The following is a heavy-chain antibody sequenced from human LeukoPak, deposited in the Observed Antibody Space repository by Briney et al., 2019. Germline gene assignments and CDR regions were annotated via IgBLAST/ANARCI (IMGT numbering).Heavy chain of an antibody. CDR3: ARPQKWGSFPFDV. V-gene: IGHV4-59*08. D-gene: IGHD1-26*01. Sequence: PSETLSLTCSVSGASISNYYWSWIRQPPGKALGWIGYIYYTGTTSYNPSLKSRVTMSVDTSKNQFSLRMNSVTAADTAVYYCARPQKWGSFPFDVWGRGTMVSVSS. CDR1: GASISNYY. J-gene: IGHJ3*01. CDR2: IYYTGTT.